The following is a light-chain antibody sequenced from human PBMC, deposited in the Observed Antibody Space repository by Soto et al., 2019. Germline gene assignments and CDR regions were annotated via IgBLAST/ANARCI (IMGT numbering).Light chain of an antibody. Sequence: QSALTQPPSASGSPGQSVTISCTGTSGDVGGYNYVSWYQQHPGKAPKLMIFEVSERPSGVPDRFSASKSANTASLTVSGLQAEDEADYYCSSYAGSNNYVFGTGTKVTVL. CDR2: EVS. CDR1: SGDVGGYNY. J-gene: IGLJ1*01. CDR3: SSYAGSNNYV. V-gene: IGLV2-8*01.